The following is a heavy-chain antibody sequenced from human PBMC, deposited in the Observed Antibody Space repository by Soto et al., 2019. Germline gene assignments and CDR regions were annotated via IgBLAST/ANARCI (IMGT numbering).Heavy chain of an antibody. V-gene: IGHV4-39*01. CDR3: ARRGSGYERYHDY. D-gene: IGHD5-12*01. CDR1: GGSIDSDNYS. J-gene: IGHJ4*02. Sequence: QLQLQESGPGLVMPSETLSLTCTVSGGSIDSDNYSWNWIRQPPGKGLEWIGSIFYTGSTFYNPSLKSRVTISVDTSKSQFSLRLTSVTAADTAVYYCARRGSGYERYHDYWGQGTLVTVSS. CDR2: IFYTGST.